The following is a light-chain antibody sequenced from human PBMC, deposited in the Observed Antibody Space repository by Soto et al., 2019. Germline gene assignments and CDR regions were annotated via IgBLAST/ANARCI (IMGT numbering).Light chain of an antibody. Sequence: QSALTQPASVSRSPGQSITISCTGTSSDVGSYNLVSWYQQHPGKAPKLMIYEVSKRPSGVSNRFSGSKSGNTASLTISGLHAEDEAYYYCCSYAGSSTFVAFGGGTKLTVL. V-gene: IGLV2-23*02. CDR1: SSDVGSYNL. CDR3: CSYAGSSTFVA. J-gene: IGLJ2*01. CDR2: EVS.